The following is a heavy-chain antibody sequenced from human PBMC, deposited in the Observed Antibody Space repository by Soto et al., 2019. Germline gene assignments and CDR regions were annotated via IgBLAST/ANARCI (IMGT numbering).Heavy chain of an antibody. CDR1: GFTVSSHA. CDR2: ISGSGDGT. D-gene: IGHD2-8*01. CDR3: TKSRRSILMVYGFGGMDV. J-gene: IGHJ6*02. V-gene: IGHV3-23*01. Sequence: GGSLRLSCAASGFTVSSHAMSWVRQAPGKGLEWVSSISGSGDGTYYGDSVKGRFTISRDSSGSTLYLQMNNLRGEDTAVYFCTKSRRSILMVYGFGGMDVWGQGTTVTVSS.